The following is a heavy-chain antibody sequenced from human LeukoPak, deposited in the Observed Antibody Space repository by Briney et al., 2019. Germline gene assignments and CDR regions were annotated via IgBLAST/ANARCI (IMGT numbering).Heavy chain of an antibody. CDR3: ARGSCSTAGCG. Sequence: PGGSLRLSCAASGFSFFSDIMHWVRQPPGKGLEWISNINGRSSSIDYADSVKGRFTISRDNARNLLYLQMHSLRVEDTAMYYCARGSCSTAGCGWGQGTLVTVSS. V-gene: IGHV3-48*01. D-gene: IGHD2-15*01. J-gene: IGHJ4*02. CDR1: GFSFFSDI. CDR2: INGRSSSI.